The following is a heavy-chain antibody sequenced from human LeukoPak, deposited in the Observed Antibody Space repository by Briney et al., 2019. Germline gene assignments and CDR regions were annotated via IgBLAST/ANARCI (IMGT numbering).Heavy chain of an antibody. J-gene: IGHJ4*02. CDR1: GGGSFSDYY. D-gene: IGHD2-8*01. V-gene: IGHV4-34*12. Sequence: KASETLSLTCAVSGGGSFSDYYWTWIRQSPGKGPEWIGEIIHTGRTNYSPSLKSRLTISVDTSKNQFSLKLNSVTAADTAVYFCARGILVKVYAAFDYWGQGTLVAVSS. CDR2: IIHTGRT. CDR3: ARGILVKVYAAFDY.